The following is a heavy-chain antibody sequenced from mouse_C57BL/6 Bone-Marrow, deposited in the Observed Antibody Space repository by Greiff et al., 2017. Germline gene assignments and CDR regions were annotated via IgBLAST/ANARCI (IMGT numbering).Heavy chain of an antibody. CDR1: GYTFTSYW. V-gene: IGHV1-74*01. J-gene: IGHJ3*01. D-gene: IGHD1-1*01. CDR2: IHPSDSDT. Sequence: VQLQQPGAELVKPGASVKVSCKASGYTFTSYWMHWVKQRPGQGLEWIGRIHPSDSDTNYNQKFKGKATLTVDKSSSTAYLQLSSLTSEDSAVYYCAITITTVVAPFAYWGQGTLVTVSA. CDR3: AITITTVVAPFAY.